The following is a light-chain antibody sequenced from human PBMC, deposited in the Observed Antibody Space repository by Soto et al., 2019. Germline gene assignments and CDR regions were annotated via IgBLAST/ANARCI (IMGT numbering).Light chain of an antibody. V-gene: IGKV3-11*01. CDR3: QRRSNWRPTWT. J-gene: IGKJ1*01. Sequence: EIVLTQSPATLSLSPGERATLSCRASQSVSTYLAWYQQKPGQAPRLLIYDASTRATGIPARFSGSGSGTDFVLTISSLEPEDFAFYSYQRRSNWRPTWTFGQGTKVEIK. CDR1: QSVSTY. CDR2: DAS.